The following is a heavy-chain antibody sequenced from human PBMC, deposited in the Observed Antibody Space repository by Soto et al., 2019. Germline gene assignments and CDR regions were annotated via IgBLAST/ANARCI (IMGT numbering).Heavy chain of an antibody. CDR3: ARVVLEAKGDVDPPLQPFDY. D-gene: IGHD5-12*01. J-gene: IGHJ4*02. Sequence: QVQLVQSGAEVKKPGASVKVSCKASGYTFTSYYMHWVRQAPGQGLEWMGIINPSGGSTSYAQKFQGRVTMTRDTSTSTVYMELSSLRSEDTAVYYCARVVLEAKGDVDPPLQPFDYWGQGTLVTVSS. CDR1: GYTFTSYY. V-gene: IGHV1-46*01. CDR2: INPSGGST.